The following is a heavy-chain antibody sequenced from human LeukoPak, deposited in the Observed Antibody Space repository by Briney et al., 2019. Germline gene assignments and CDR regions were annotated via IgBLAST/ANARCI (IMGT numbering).Heavy chain of an antibody. CDR2: INSDGSWT. CDR3: ARRGSYSIHDC. J-gene: IGHJ4*02. Sequence: GGSLRLSCAASGNYWMHWVRQAPGKGLVWVSHINSDGSWTSYADSVKGRFTISRDNSKNTLYLQMNSLRAEDTAVYYCARRGSYSIHDCWGQGTLVTVSS. V-gene: IGHV3-74*01. D-gene: IGHD2-15*01. CDR1: GNYW.